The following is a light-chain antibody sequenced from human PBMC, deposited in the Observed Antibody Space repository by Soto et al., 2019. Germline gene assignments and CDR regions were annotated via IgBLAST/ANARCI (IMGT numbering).Light chain of an antibody. CDR3: FSYAGSSTYV. V-gene: IGLV2-23*01. CDR2: EGS. J-gene: IGLJ1*01. Sequence: QSALTQPASVSGSPGQSITISCTGTSSDVGSYNLVSWYQQHPGKAPKFMIYEGSKRPSGVSNRFSGSKSGNTASLTISGLQAEDEADYYCFSYAGSSTYVFGTGTKLTVL. CDR1: SSDVGSYNL.